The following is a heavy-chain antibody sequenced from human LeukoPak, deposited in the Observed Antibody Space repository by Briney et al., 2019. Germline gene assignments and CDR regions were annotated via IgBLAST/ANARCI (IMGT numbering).Heavy chain of an antibody. CDR3: ARGHGDYDY. CDR1: GDSIRSYY. D-gene: IGHD4-17*01. CDR2: IYYSGST. V-gene: IGHV4-59*01. Sequence: SETLSLTCTVSGDSIRSYYWRWIRQPPARGLVGGGYIYYSGSTNYNPSLKSRVTISVDTSKNQFSLKLSSVTAADTAVYYCARGHGDYDYWGQGTLVTVSS. J-gene: IGHJ4*02.